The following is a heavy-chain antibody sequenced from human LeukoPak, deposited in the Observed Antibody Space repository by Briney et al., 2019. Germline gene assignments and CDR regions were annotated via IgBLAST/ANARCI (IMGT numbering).Heavy chain of an antibody. D-gene: IGHD5-24*01. CDR1: GFTFSSYS. CDR2: ISSSSSYI. CDR3: ARSVEMATIFDY. V-gene: IGHV3-21*01. J-gene: IGHJ4*02. Sequence: GGSLRLSCAASGFTFSSYSMNWVRQAPGKGLEWVSSISSSSSYIYYADSVKGRFTISRDNAKNSLYLQMNSLRAEDTAVYYCARSVEMATIFDYWGQGTLVTVSS.